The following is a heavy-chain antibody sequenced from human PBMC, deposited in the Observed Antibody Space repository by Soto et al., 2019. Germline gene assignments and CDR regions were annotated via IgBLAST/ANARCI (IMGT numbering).Heavy chain of an antibody. CDR1: GGSISSSSYY. D-gene: IGHD6-19*01. CDR2: IYYSGST. J-gene: IGHJ4*02. Sequence: QLQLQESGPGLVKPSETLSLTCTVSGGSISSSSYYWGWIRQPPGKGLEWIGSIYYSGSTYYNPSLKSRVTISVDTSKNQFSLKLRSVTAADTAVYYCAVGFRLVLVYDYFDYWGQGTLVTVS. CDR3: AVGFRLVLVYDYFDY. V-gene: IGHV4-39*01.